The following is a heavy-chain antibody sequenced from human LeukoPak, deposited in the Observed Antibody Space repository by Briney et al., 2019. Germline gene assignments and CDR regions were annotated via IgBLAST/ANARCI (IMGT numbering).Heavy chain of an antibody. D-gene: IGHD2-15*01. CDR1: GVSISSYY. CDR2: IYYSGST. V-gene: IGHV4-59*08. CDR3: ARRYCSGGTCYGDY. J-gene: IGHJ4*02. Sequence: PSETLSLTCTVSGVSISSYYWSWIRQPPGKGLEWIGYIYYSGSTNYNPPLKSRVTISVDTSKNQFSLKLSSVTAADTAVYYCARRYCSGGTCYGDYWGQGTLVTVSS.